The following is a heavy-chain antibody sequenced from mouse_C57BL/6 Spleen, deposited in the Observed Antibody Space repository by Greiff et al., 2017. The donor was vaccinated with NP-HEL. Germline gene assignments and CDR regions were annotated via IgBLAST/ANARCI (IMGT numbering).Heavy chain of an antibody. J-gene: IGHJ2*01. D-gene: IGHD1-1*01. CDR1: GFSLTSYG. Sequence: QVQLKESGPGLVQPSQSLSITCTVSGFSLTSYGVHWVRQSPGKGLEWLGVIWSGGSTDYNAAFISRLSISKDNSKSQVFFKMNSLQADDTAIYYCARNPFITTVVATNFDYWGQGTTLTVSS. V-gene: IGHV2-2*01. CDR2: IWSGGST. CDR3: ARNPFITTVVATNFDY.